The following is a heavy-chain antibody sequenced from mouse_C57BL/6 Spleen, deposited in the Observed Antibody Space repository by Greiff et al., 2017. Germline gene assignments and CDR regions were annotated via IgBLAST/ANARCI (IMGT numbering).Heavy chain of an antibody. D-gene: IGHD1-1*01. Sequence: VKLQQSGAELVKPGASVKMSCKASGYTFTTYPIEWMKQNHGKSLEWIGNFHPYNDDTKYNEKFKGKATLTVEKSSSTVYLELSRLTSDDSAVXYCARAGYYGSYWSFDVWGTGTTVTVSS. CDR3: ARAGYYGSYWSFDV. CDR1: GYTFTTYP. CDR2: FHPYNDDT. V-gene: IGHV1-47*01. J-gene: IGHJ1*03.